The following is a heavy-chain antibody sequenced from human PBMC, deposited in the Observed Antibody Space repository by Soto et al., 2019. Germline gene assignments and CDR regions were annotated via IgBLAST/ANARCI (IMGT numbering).Heavy chain of an antibody. Sequence: EVQLVESGGGLVQPGGSLRLSCAASGFTFSSYWMHWVRQAPGKGLVWVSRINSGASNTNYADSVKGRFTISRDNAKNKLDLQMDSLTAEDTAVYYCARGPSGWFGYDYWGPGTLVTVSS. J-gene: IGHJ4*02. V-gene: IGHV3-74*01. D-gene: IGHD6-19*01. CDR2: INSGASNT. CDR1: GFTFSSYW. CDR3: ARGPSGWFGYDY.